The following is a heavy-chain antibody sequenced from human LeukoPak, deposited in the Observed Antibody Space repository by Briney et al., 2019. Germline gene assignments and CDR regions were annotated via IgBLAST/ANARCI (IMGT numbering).Heavy chain of an antibody. J-gene: IGHJ4*02. D-gene: IGHD1-1*01. CDR3: AREGAGRNDY. Sequence: ASVKVSCKASGYTLTGYYMHWVRQAPGQGLEWMGWINPNSGGTNYAQKFQGRVTMTGDTSINTAYMELSRLESDDSAVYYCAREGAGRNDYWGQGTLVTVSS. CDR1: GYTLTGYY. V-gene: IGHV1-2*02. CDR2: INPNSGGT.